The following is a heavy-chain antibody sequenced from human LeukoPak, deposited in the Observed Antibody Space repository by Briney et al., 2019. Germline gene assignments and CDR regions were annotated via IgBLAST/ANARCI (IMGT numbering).Heavy chain of an antibody. CDR1: GGSISSYL. CDR3: ATEQVSASAWGLDY. J-gene: IGHJ4*02. CDR2: IHTSGTT. V-gene: IGHV4-4*07. Sequence: SETLSLTCTVSGGSISSYLWSWIRQSAGKRLEWLGRIHTSGTTTYSPSLQSRLTMSVDTSKSQVSLRLTSVTAADTAVYYCATEQVSASAWGLDYWGQGSLVTVSS. D-gene: IGHD5/OR15-5a*01.